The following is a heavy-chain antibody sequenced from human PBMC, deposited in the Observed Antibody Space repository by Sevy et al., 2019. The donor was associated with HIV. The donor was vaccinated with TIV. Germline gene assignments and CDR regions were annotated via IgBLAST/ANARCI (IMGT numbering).Heavy chain of an antibody. J-gene: IGHJ6*02. CDR3: ARRHSSSWYYYGMDV. CDR2: IYYSGST. V-gene: IGHV4-39*01. Sequence: SETLSLTCTVSGGSISSSSYYWGWIRQPPGKGLESIGSIYYSGSTYYNPSLKSRVTISVDTSKNQFSLKLSSVTAADTAVYYCARRHSSSWYYYGMDVWGQGTTVTVSS. D-gene: IGHD6-13*01. CDR1: GGSISSSSYY.